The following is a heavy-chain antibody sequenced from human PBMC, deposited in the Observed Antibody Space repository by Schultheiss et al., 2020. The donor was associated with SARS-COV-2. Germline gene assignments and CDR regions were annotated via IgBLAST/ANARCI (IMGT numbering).Heavy chain of an antibody. Sequence: SETLSLTCAVYGGSFSGYYWSWIRQHPGKGLEWIGEINHSGSTTYNTSLKSRFTISVDTSMNQFFLKLSSVTAADTAVYYCARYSYGFFYYYYYGMDVWGQGTTVTVSS. CDR3: ARYSYGFFYYYYYGMDV. CDR2: INHSGST. CDR1: GGSFSGYY. J-gene: IGHJ6*02. D-gene: IGHD5-18*01. V-gene: IGHV4-34*01.